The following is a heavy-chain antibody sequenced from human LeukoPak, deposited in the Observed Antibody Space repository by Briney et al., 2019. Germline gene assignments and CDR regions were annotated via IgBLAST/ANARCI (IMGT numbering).Heavy chain of an antibody. V-gene: IGHV3-48*01. CDR3: ARDGDITFLGY. CDR1: GFTFSSYS. J-gene: IGHJ4*02. CDR2: ISSSSSTI. Sequence: PRGSLRLSCAASGFTFSSYSMNWVRQAPGKELEWVSYISSSSSTIYYADSVKGRFTISRDNAKNSLYLQMNSLRAEDTAVYYCARDGDITFLGYWGQGTLVTVSS. D-gene: IGHD3-16*01.